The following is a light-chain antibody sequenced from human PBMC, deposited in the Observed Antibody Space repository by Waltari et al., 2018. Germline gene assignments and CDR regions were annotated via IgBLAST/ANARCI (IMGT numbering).Light chain of an antibody. CDR3: SSQSSNNVVL. Sequence: QSALTQPASVSGSPGQSVTIFCTGTSNDVGGYNSVSWYQEHPGQAPRVIIYDVSDRPSCVSDRFSGSTSGNTASLTISGLQAEDVADYYCSSQSSNNVVLFGGGTKLTVL. CDR1: SNDVGGYNS. CDR2: DVS. J-gene: IGLJ2*01. V-gene: IGLV2-14*01.